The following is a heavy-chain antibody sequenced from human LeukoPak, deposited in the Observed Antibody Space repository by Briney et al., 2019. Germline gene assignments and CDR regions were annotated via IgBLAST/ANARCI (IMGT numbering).Heavy chain of an antibody. D-gene: IGHD3-3*01. CDR3: ARTRDYDFWSGYYRDYFDY. V-gene: IGHV4-39*07. CDR1: GGSISSGSYY. Sequence: SETLSLTCTVSGGSISSGSYYWSWIRQPPGKGLEWIGEINHSGSTNYNPSLKSRVTISVDTSKNQFSLKLSSVTAADTAVYYCARTRDYDFWSGYYRDYFDYWGQGTLVTVSS. CDR2: INHSGST. J-gene: IGHJ4*02.